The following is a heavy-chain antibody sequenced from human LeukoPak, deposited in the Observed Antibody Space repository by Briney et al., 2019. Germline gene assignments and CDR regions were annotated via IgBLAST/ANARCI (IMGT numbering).Heavy chain of an antibody. J-gene: IGHJ4*02. V-gene: IGHV3-48*03. Sequence: GGSMRLSCAASGFTFSSYEMNWVRQAPGKGLEWVSYISSSGSNIYYADSVKGRFTISRDNAKNSLYLQMNRLRAEDTAVYYCARAGRSYGYLTGKDIDYWGQGTLVTVSS. CDR3: ARAGRSYGYLTGKDIDY. CDR1: GFTFSSYE. CDR2: ISSSGSNI. D-gene: IGHD5-18*01.